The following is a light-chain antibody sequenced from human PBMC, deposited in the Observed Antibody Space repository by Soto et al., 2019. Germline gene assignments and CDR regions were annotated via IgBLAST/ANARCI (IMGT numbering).Light chain of an antibody. J-gene: IGKJ4*01. CDR3: QQRNNWPPAT. V-gene: IGKV3-11*01. CDR2: DAS. CDR1: QSVGRH. Sequence: EIVLTQSPATLSLSPGERATLSCRASQSVGRHLAWYQQKPGQAPRLLIYDASNRATGVPARFSGSGSVTDFTLSSSSLEPEDFAVYYCQQRNNWPPATFGGGTKVEIK.